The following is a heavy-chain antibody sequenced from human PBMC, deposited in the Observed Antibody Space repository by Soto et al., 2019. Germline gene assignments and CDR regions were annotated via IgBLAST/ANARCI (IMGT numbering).Heavy chain of an antibody. Sequence: GESLKISCKGSGYSFTNYWIGWVRQMPGKGLEWMGIIYPGDSDTRYSPSFQGQVTISADKSISTAYLQWSSLKASDTAMYHCARTSAVGKYYYGMDVWGQGTTVTVSS. V-gene: IGHV5-51*01. CDR2: IYPGDSDT. D-gene: IGHD6-13*01. CDR1: GYSFTNYW. J-gene: IGHJ6*02. CDR3: ARTSAVGKYYYGMDV.